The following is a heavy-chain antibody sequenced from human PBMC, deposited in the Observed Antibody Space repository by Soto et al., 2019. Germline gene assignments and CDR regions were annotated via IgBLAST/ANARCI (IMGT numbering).Heavy chain of an antibody. CDR2: IIPLFRTP. Sequence: QVQLVQSGAEVKEPGSSVKVSCKASGGTFSSYAISWVRQAPGQGLEWMGGIIPLFRTPDYAQKFQGRVTITAYEPTSTAYMELSSLRFDATAVYYCARDNDRLQLGGNYYYIMDVWGQGTTITVSS. V-gene: IGHV1-69*12. J-gene: IGHJ6*02. D-gene: IGHD4-4*01. CDR3: ARDNDRLQLGGNYYYIMDV. CDR1: GGTFSSYA.